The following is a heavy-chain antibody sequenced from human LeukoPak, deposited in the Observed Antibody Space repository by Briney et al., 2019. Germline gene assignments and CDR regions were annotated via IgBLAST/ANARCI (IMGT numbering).Heavy chain of an antibody. CDR2: INPNSGGT. Sequence: GASVKVSCKASGYTFTGYYMHWVRQAPGQGLEWMGWINPNSGGTNYAQKFQGRVTMTRDTSISTAYMELSRRRSDDTAVYYCARAHILRFLEWPYYYYYMDVWGKGTTVTVSS. V-gene: IGHV1-2*02. J-gene: IGHJ6*03. D-gene: IGHD3-3*01. CDR3: ARAHILRFLEWPYYYYYMDV. CDR1: GYTFTGYY.